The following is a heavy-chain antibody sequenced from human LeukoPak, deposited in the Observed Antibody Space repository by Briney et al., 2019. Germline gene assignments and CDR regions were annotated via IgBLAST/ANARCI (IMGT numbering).Heavy chain of an antibody. D-gene: IGHD1-26*01. CDR2: ISGSGGST. Sequence: GGSLRLSCAASGFTFSSYAMSWVRQAPGKGLEWVSAISGSGGSTYYADSMKGRFTISRDNSKNTLYLQMNSLRAEDTAVYYCATTYSGSYRGILDVWGQGTTVTVSS. CDR1: GFTFSSYA. J-gene: IGHJ6*02. CDR3: ATTYSGSYRGILDV. V-gene: IGHV3-23*01.